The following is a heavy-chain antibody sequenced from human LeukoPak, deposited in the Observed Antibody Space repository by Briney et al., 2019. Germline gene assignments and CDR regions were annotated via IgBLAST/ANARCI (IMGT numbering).Heavy chain of an antibody. V-gene: IGHV3-66*01. J-gene: IGHJ6*02. CDR2: IYSGGST. Sequence: GGSLRLSCAASGFTVSSNYMSWVRQAPGKVLEWVSVIYSGGSTYYADSVKGRFTISRDNSKNTLHLQMNSLRAEDTAVYYCASRPLSNYYYYGMDVWGQGTTVTVSS. CDR1: GFTVSSNY. CDR3: ASRPLSNYYYYGMDV.